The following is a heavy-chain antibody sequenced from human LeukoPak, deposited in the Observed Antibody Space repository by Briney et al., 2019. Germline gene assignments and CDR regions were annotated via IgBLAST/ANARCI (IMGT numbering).Heavy chain of an antibody. CDR1: GFTFSSYG. J-gene: IGHJ4*02. CDR3: AKVVGATTWGVDY. V-gene: IGHV3-30*18. CDR2: ISYDGSNK. Sequence: QPGRSLRLSCAASGFTFSSYGMHWVRQAPGKGLEWVAVISYDGSNKYYADSVKGRFTISRDNSKNTLYLQMNSLRAEDTAVYYCAKVVGATTWGVDYWGQGTLVTVSS. D-gene: IGHD1-26*01.